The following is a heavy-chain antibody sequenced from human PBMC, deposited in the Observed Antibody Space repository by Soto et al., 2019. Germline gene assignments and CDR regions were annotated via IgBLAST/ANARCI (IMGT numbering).Heavy chain of an antibody. CDR3: ARRSADGEFDC. J-gene: IGHJ5*01. D-gene: IGHD3-10*01. V-gene: IGHV3-21*01. CDR2: INSSGNFK. Sequence: GGSLRLSCAVSGFTFSSHTMHWVRQTPGKGLEWVTFINSSGNFKYYADSVKGRFTISRDNAKNSLYLQMNSLRVEDTAVYYCARRSADGEFDCWGQGTLGTVSS. CDR1: GFTFSSHT.